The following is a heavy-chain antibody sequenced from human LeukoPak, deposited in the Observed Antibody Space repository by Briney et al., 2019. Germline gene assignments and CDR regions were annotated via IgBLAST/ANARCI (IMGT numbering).Heavy chain of an antibody. CDR2: MNPNSDNT. CDR3: ATDTRYCSGGRCYSGKFDY. V-gene: IGHV1-8*01. D-gene: IGHD2-15*01. Sequence: ASVKVSCKASRYTFISYDINWVRQATGQGLEWMGWMNPNSDNTDYAQKFQGRVTMTWNTSINTAYMELSSLRSEDTAVYYCATDTRYCSGGRCYSGKFDYWGQGTVVTVSS. J-gene: IGHJ4*02. CDR1: RYTFISYD.